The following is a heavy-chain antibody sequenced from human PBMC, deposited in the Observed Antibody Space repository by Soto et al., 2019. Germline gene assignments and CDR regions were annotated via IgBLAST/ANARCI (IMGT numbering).Heavy chain of an antibody. CDR1: GFTFSSYG. CDR3: ARDGVNYYDSSGYDY. V-gene: IGHV3-30*03. CDR2: ISYDGSNK. D-gene: IGHD3-22*01. Sequence: QVQLVESGGGVVQPGRSLRLSCAASGFTFSSYGMHWVRQAPGKGLEWVAVISYDGSNKYYADSVKGRFTISRDNSKNTLYLKMNSLRAEDTTVYYCARDGVNYYDSSGYDYWGQGTLVTVSS. J-gene: IGHJ4*02.